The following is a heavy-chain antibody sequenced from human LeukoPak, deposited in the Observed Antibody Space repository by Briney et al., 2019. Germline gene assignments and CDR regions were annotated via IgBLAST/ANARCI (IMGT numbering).Heavy chain of an antibody. D-gene: IGHD1-7*01. Sequence: PSGTLSLSCTVSDDSISTFYWSWIRQPPGKGLEWMGYVSYSGGTKYNPYLKSGITTLSDTSKRQFSLKVNSVTAADTAVYYCARLPDTGNYGRFDPWGQGTLVIVSS. CDR2: VSYSGGT. J-gene: IGHJ5*01. CDR3: ARLPDTGNYGRFDP. CDR1: DDSISTFY. V-gene: IGHV4-59*08.